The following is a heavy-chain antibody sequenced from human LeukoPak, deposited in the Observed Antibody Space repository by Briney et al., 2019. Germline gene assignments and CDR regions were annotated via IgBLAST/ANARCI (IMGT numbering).Heavy chain of an antibody. CDR2: IWYDASNK. D-gene: IGHD3-10*01. J-gene: IGHJ4*02. V-gene: IGHV3-33*01. CDR1: GFTFSSYG. CDR3: ARDLLSMVRGVDIGV. Sequence: QPGRSLRLSCAASGFTFSSYGMHWVRQAPGKGLEWVAVIWYDASNKYYADSVKGRFTISRDNSKNTLYLQMNSLRAEDTAVYYCARDLLSMVRGVDIGVWGQGTLVAVSS.